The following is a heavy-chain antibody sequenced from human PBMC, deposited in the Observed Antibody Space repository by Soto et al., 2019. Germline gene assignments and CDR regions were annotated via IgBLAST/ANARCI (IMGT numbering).Heavy chain of an antibody. CDR2: IYYSGST. Sequence: SETLSLTCTVSGGSISSYYWSWIRQPPGKGLEWIGYIYYSGSTNYNPSLKSRVTISVDTSKNQFSLKLSSVTAADTAVYYCARYNWGAMGAFDIWGQGTMVT. J-gene: IGHJ3*02. CDR3: ARYNWGAMGAFDI. CDR1: GGSISSYY. V-gene: IGHV4-59*01. D-gene: IGHD1-1*01.